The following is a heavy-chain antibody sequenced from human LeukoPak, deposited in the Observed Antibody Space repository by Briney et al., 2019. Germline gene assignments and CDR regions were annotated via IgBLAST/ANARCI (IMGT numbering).Heavy chain of an antibody. J-gene: IGHJ4*02. D-gene: IGHD3-10*01. V-gene: IGHV3-23*01. Sequence: PGGSLRLSCAASGFTFSSYAMSWVRQAPGKGLEWVSAISGSGGSIYYADSVKGRFTISRDNSKNTLYLQMNSLRAEDTAVYYCAKTLWFGELSFDYWGQGTLVTVSS. CDR1: GFTFSSYA. CDR3: AKTLWFGELSFDY. CDR2: ISGSGGSI.